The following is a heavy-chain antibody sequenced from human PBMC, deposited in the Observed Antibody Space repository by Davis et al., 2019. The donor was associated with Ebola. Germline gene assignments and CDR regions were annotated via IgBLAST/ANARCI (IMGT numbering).Heavy chain of an antibody. V-gene: IGHV1-24*01. CDR3: ARAQFPTTSDH. Sequence: AASVKVSCKVSGYTLTELSMHWVRQAPGKGLEWMGGFDPEDGETIYAQKFQGRVTMTTETSTSTAYMELRSLRSDDTAVYYCARAQFPTTSDHWGQGTLVTVSS. CDR1: GYTLTELS. D-gene: IGHD1-1*01. J-gene: IGHJ4*02. CDR2: FDPEDGET.